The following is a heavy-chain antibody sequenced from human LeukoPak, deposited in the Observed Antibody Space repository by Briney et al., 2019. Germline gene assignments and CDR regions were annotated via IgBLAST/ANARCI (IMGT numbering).Heavy chain of an antibody. CDR2: IYYSGST. D-gene: IGHD2-15*01. CDR3: ARGGSSYGDAFDI. J-gene: IGHJ3*02. Sequence: PSETLSLTCTVSGGSISSYYWSWIRQPPGKGLEWMAYIYYSGSTNYNPSLKSRVTISVDTSKNQFSLKLTSLTAADTAVYYCARGGSSYGDAFDIWGQGAMVTVSS. CDR1: GGSISSYY. V-gene: IGHV4-59*01.